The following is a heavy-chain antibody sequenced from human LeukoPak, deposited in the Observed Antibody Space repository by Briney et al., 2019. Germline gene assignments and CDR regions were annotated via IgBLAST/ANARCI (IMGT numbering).Heavy chain of an antibody. Sequence: GALRLSCAASGFTFSSYAMSWVRQAPGKGLEWVSAISGSGGSTYYADSVKGRFTISRDNSKNTLYLQMNSLRAEDTAVYYCARGDYGDYSVIDYWGQGTLVTVSS. CDR1: GFTFSSYA. D-gene: IGHD4-17*01. J-gene: IGHJ4*02. CDR3: ARGDYGDYSVIDY. V-gene: IGHV3-23*01. CDR2: ISGSGGST.